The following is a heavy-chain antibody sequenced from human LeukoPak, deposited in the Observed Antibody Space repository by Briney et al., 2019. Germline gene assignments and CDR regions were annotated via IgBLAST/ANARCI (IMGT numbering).Heavy chain of an antibody. CDR3: ARLSYSGYDYDY. V-gene: IGHV4-59*01. CDR1: GGSISSYY. J-gene: IGHJ4*02. CDR2: IYYSGST. D-gene: IGHD5-12*01. Sequence: SETLSLTCTVSGGSISSYYWSWIRQPPGKGLEWTGYIYYSGSTYYNPSLKSRVTISVDTSKNQFSLKLSSVTAADTAVYYCARLSYSGYDYDYWGQGTLVTVSS.